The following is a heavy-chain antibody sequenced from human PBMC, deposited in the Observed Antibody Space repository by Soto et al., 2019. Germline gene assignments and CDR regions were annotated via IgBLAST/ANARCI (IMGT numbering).Heavy chain of an antibody. CDR2: ISYDGSNK. Sequence: GGSLRLSCAASGFTFSGYVMHWVRQAPGKGLEWVALISYDGSNKDYADSVKGRFTISRDNSKNTLYLQMNSLRAEDTAVYYCASERLAVLRSVLDYWGQGTLVTVSS. V-gene: IGHV3-30-3*01. D-gene: IGHD2-8*02. CDR3: ASERLAVLRSVLDY. CDR1: GFTFSGYV. J-gene: IGHJ4*02.